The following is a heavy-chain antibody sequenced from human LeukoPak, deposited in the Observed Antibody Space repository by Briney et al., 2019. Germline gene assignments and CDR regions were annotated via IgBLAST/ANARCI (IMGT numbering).Heavy chain of an antibody. CDR1: GFTFSSYA. D-gene: IGHD3-22*01. J-gene: IGHJ3*02. CDR3: ARQDDSSDAFDI. V-gene: IGHV3-21*01. CDR2: ISSSSSYI. Sequence: GSLRLSCAASGFTFSSYAMNWVRQAPGKGLEWVSSISSSSSYIYYADSVKGRFTISRDNAKNSLYLQMNSLRAEDTAVYYCARQDDSSDAFDIWGQGTMVTVSS.